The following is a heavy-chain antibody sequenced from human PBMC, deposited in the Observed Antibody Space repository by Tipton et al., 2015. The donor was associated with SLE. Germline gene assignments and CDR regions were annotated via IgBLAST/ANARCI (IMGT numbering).Heavy chain of an antibody. J-gene: IGHJ4*02. CDR2: IYHSGST. CDR3: ARAEFYDFWSGYYPFDY. D-gene: IGHD3-3*01. Sequence: TLSLTCAVSGYSISSGYYWGWIRQPPGKGLEWIGSIYHSGSTYYNPSLKSRVTISVDTSKNQFSLKLSSVTAADTAVYYCARAEFYDFWSGYYPFDYWGQGTLVTVSS. V-gene: IGHV4-38-2*01. CDR1: GYSISSGYY.